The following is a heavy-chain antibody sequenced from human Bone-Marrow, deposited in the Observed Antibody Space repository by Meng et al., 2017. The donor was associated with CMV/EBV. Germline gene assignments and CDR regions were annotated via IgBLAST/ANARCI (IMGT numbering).Heavy chain of an antibody. J-gene: IGHJ6*02. Sequence: GGSLRLSCAASGFTFSDYYMSWIRQAPGKGLEWVSYISSSGSTIYYADSVKGRFTISRDNAKNSLYLQMNSLRAEDTAVYYCARDGGAYGGKGYYYYYGMDVWGQGTTVTGSS. CDR2: ISSSGSTI. CDR1: GFTFSDYY. CDR3: ARDGGAYGGKGYYYYYGMDV. V-gene: IGHV3-11*01. D-gene: IGHD4-23*01.